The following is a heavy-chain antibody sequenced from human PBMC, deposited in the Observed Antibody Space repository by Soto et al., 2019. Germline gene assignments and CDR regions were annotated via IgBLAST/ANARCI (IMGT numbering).Heavy chain of an antibody. V-gene: IGHV6-1*01. D-gene: IGHD1-7*01. CDR2: TYYRSRWYN. CDR3: AGTTSLQRYYMDV. CDR1: GDSVSSNSAA. Sequence: SQTLSLTCAISGDSVSSNSAAWNWIRQSPSRGLEWLGRTYYRSRWYNDYAVSVKSRITINPDTSKNQFSLHLNSVTPEDTAVYYCAGTTSLQRYYMDVWGKGTTVTVPS. J-gene: IGHJ6*03.